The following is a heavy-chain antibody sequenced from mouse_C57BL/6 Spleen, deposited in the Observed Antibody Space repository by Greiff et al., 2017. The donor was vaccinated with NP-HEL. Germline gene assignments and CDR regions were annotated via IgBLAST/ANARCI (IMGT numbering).Heavy chain of an antibody. Sequence: VQLQQSGAELVKPGASVKISCKASGYAFSSYWMNWVKQRPGKGLEWIGQIYPGDGDTNYNGKFKGKATLTADKSSSTAYMQLSSLTSEDSAVYFCARSGYYGSRLYYFDYWGQGTTLTVSS. V-gene: IGHV1-80*01. D-gene: IGHD1-1*01. CDR3: ARSGYYGSRLYYFDY. J-gene: IGHJ2*01. CDR2: IYPGDGDT. CDR1: GYAFSSYW.